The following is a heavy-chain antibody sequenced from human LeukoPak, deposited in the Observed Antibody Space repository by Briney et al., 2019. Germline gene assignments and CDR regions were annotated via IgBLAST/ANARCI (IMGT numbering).Heavy chain of an antibody. CDR2: INHSGST. Sequence: SETLSLTCAVYGGSFSGYYWSWIRQPPGKGLEWIGEINHSGSTNYNPSLKSRVTISVDTSKNQFSPKLSSVTAADTAVYYCASGYSYDLFDYWGQGTLVTVSS. CDR1: GGSFSGYY. V-gene: IGHV4-34*01. CDR3: ASGYSYDLFDY. J-gene: IGHJ4*02. D-gene: IGHD5-18*01.